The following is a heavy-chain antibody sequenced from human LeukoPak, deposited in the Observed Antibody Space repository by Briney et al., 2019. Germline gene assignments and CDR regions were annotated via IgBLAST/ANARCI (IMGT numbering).Heavy chain of an antibody. CDR3: ARDLLAVAAMGVALDY. CDR1: GFTFSRYW. V-gene: IGHV3-7*01. J-gene: IGHJ4*02. CDR2: IKQDASEK. Sequence: SGGSLRLSCAASGFTFSRYWMSWVRQTPEKGLEWVANIKQDASEKYYVDSVKGRFTISRDNAKNSLYLQMHSLRAEDTAVYYCARDLLAVAAMGVALDYWGQGTLVTVSS. D-gene: IGHD6-19*01.